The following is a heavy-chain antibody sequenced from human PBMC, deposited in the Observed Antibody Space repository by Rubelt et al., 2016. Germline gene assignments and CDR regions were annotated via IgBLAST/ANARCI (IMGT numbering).Heavy chain of an antibody. CDR3: ARDKAPGDFDY. J-gene: IGHJ4*02. CDR2: ISSSSSTI. D-gene: IGHD3-10*01. Sequence: GLEWVSYISSSSSTIYYADSVKGRFTISRDNSKNTLYLQMNSLRAEDTAVYYCARDKAPGDFDYWGQGTLVTVSS. V-gene: IGHV3-48*01.